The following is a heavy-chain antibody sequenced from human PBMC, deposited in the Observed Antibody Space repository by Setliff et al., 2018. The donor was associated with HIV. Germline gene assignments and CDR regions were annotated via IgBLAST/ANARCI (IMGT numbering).Heavy chain of an antibody. V-gene: IGHV3-7*01. D-gene: IGHD6-13*01. CDR3: ASYGSYSSSWYYFDY. J-gene: IGHJ4*02. CDR1: GFSYSTYW. Sequence: PGGSLRLSCAASGFSYSTYWMSWVRQAPGKGLEWVANIKEDGGKKYYIDSVRGRFTISRYNAKNSLYLQMSSLRAEDTAVYYCASYGSYSSSWYYFDYWGQETLVTVSS. CDR2: IKEDGGKK.